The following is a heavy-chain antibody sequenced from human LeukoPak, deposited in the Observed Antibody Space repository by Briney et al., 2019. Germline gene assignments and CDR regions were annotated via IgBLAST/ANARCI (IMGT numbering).Heavy chain of an antibody. CDR3: AKDGYSSSGGQAFDI. V-gene: IGHV3-23*01. D-gene: IGHD6-6*01. CDR1: GFTFSSYA. CDR2: ISGSGGST. Sequence: GGSLRLSCAASGFTFSSYAMSWVRQAPGKGLEWVSAISGSGGSTYYADSVKGRFTISRDNSRNTLYLQMNSLRAEDTAVYYCAKDGYSSSGGQAFDIWGQGTMVTVSS. J-gene: IGHJ3*02.